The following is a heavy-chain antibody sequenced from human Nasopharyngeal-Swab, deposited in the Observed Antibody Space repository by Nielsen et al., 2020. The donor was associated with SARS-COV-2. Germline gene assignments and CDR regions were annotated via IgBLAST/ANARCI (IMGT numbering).Heavy chain of an antibody. Sequence: ASVKVSCKASGYSFTSYYIICVRQAPGHGLEWMGWISAYNGNTNYAQKFQGRVTMTTDTSTSTAYMELRSLRSDDTAVYYCARDRYYGSGTYYMGVYSPPKDYGMDVWGQGTTVNVSS. CDR1: GYSFTSYY. CDR3: ARDRYYGSGTYYMGVYSPPKDYGMDV. V-gene: IGHV1-18*01. J-gene: IGHJ6*02. D-gene: IGHD3-10*01. CDR2: ISAYNGNT.